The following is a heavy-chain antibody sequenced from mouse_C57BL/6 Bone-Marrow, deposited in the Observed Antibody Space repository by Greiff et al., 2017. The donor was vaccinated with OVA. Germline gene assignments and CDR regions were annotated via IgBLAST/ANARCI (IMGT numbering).Heavy chain of an antibody. J-gene: IGHJ2*01. CDR2: ISNGGGST. CDR3: ARAWDYYLDY. D-gene: IGHD4-1*01. CDR1: GFTFSDYY. Sequence: EVKVIESGGGLVQPGGSLKLSCAASGFTFSDYYMYWVRQTPEKRLEWVAYISNGGGSTYYPDTVKGRFTISRDNAKNNLYLQMSHLKSEDTAMYYCARAWDYYLDYWGQGTTLTVSS. V-gene: IGHV5-12*01.